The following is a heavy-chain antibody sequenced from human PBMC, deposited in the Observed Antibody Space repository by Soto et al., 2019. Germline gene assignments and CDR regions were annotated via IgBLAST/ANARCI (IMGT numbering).Heavy chain of an antibody. CDR1: DFALSNCG. V-gene: IGHV3-33*03. CDR3: VSGGPCRGGRCYPNMYFYRDYEGFDS. J-gene: IGHJ4*02. Sequence: GGSLRLAWVASDFALSNCGMHWVRQAPGKGLEGGALIWYEGKNKYCGDSVKGRFTVSRDNSKMTLYLQMHSLRADDTGVYYCVSGGPCRGGRCYPNMYFYRDYEGFDSWGQGTLVPVSS. D-gene: IGHD2-15*01. CDR2: IWYEGKNK.